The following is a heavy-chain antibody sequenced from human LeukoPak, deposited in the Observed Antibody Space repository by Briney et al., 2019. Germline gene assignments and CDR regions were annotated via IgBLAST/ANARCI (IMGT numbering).Heavy chain of an antibody. CDR2: INPSGGST. J-gene: IGHJ3*02. D-gene: IGHD3-22*01. V-gene: IGHV1-46*01. CDR1: GYTFTSYA. Sequence: ASVKVSCKASGYTFTSYAMHWVRQAPGQGLEWMGIINPSGGSTSYAQKFQGRVTMTRDTSTSTVYMELSSLRSEDTAVYYCARNSGSLAFDIWGQGTMVAVSS. CDR3: ARNSGSLAFDI.